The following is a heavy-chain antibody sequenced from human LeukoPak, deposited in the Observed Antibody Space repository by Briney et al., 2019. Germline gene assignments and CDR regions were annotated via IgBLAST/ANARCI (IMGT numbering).Heavy chain of an antibody. D-gene: IGHD7-27*01. CDR3: ARDQLNWGIEFCDY. CDR1: GFTFSSYS. CDR2: ISSSSSYI. J-gene: IGHJ4*02. V-gene: IGHV3-21*01. Sequence: PGGSLRLSCAASGFTFSSYSMNWVRQAPGKGLEWVSSISSSSSYIYYADSVKGRFTISRDNAKNSLYLQMNSLRAEDTAVYYCARDQLNWGIEFCDYWGQGTLVTVSS.